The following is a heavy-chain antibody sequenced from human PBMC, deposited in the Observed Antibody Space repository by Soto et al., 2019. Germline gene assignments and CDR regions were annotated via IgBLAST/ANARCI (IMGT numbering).Heavy chain of an antibody. J-gene: IGHJ4*02. CDR2: FSGGGGGT. V-gene: IGHV3-23*01. Sequence: EVQLLDSGGGLVQPGGSLRLSCAVSGFTLSDYGVTWVRQAPGKGLEWVSGFSGGGGGTFYADSVKGRFTISRDDSKTTAYLQMNGLGVEDTTVNYCVRCNGFGDHRGQGTLVTVSS. CDR3: VRCNGFGDH. D-gene: IGHD2-8*01. CDR1: GFTLSDYG.